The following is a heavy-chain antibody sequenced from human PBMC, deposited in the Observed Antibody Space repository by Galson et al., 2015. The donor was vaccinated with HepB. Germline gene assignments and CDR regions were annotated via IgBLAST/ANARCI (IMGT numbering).Heavy chain of an antibody. Sequence: ETLSLTCTVSGGSISTSYWTWVRQSPGKGLEWIGYIYYSGSSKYNPSFKSRVTVSVDTSKKQFSLKMTSMTAADTAVYYCARARMGGIGTPYYYYNGLDVWGQGTTVTVAS. J-gene: IGHJ6*02. D-gene: IGHD2-21*01. CDR2: IYYSGSS. V-gene: IGHV4-59*01. CDR3: ARARMGGIGTPYYYYNGLDV. CDR1: GGSISTSY.